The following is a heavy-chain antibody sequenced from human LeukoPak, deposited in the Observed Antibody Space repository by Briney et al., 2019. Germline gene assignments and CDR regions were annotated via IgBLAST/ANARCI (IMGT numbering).Heavy chain of an antibody. CDR2: INPNSGGT. D-gene: IGHD6-19*01. Sequence: ASVKVSCKASGYTFTGYYMHWVRQAPGQGLEWMGRINPNSGGTNYAQKFQGRVTMTRDTSISTAYMELSRLRSDDTAVYYCARGRYSSGWYSRLGNWFDPWGQGTLVTVSS. V-gene: IGHV1-2*06. CDR1: GYTFTGYY. J-gene: IGHJ5*02. CDR3: ARGRYSSGWYSRLGNWFDP.